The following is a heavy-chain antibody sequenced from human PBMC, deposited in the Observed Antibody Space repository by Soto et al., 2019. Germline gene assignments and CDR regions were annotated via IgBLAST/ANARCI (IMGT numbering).Heavy chain of an antibody. CDR1: VFTFSSYW. CDR2: ITNDGSNK. CDR3: ANTFERLYVDY. Sequence: HPGGSLRLSCAASVFTFSSYWVHWVRQSPGKGLVWVSGITNDGSNKYYADSVKGRFTISRDNSKNTLYLQMNSLRAEDTAVYYCANTFERLYVDYWGQGTLVTVSS. D-gene: IGHD4-17*01. V-gene: IGHV3-30*18. J-gene: IGHJ4*02.